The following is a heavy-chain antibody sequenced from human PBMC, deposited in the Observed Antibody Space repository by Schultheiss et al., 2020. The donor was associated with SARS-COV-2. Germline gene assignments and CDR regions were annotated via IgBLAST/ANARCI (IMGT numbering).Heavy chain of an antibody. V-gene: IGHV4-61*01. Sequence: SETLSLTCTVSGGSVSSGSYYWSWIRQPPGKGLEWIGEINHSGSTNYNPSLKSRVTISVDTSKNQFSLKLSSVTAADTAVYYCARLRTCSSWYFGCYFDYWGQGTLVTVSS. J-gene: IGHJ4*02. CDR2: INHSGST. CDR3: ARLRTCSSWYFGCYFDY. CDR1: GGSVSSGSYY. D-gene: IGHD6-13*01.